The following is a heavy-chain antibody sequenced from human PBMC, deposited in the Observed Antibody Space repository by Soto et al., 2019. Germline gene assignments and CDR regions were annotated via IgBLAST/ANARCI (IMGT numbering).Heavy chain of an antibody. D-gene: IGHD1-26*01. CDR1: GGSISNSNW. V-gene: IGHV4-4*02. J-gene: IGHJ4*02. CDR2: IYHTVST. CDR3: AHRPIVGAAI. Sequence: SETLSLTCGVFGGSISNSNWWTWVRPPPGKGLEWIGEIYHTVSTNYNSSLMSRVTISLDKPNNQFSLKLSSVTAADTAVYYCAHRPIVGAAIWGQGTLVTVSS.